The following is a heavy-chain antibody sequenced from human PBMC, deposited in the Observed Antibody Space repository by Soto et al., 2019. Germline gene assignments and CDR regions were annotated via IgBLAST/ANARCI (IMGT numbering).Heavy chain of an antibody. V-gene: IGHV3-30*18. CDR1: GFTFSSYG. Sequence: QVQLVESGGGVVQPGRSLRLSCAASGFTFSSYGMHWVRQAPGKGLEWVAVISYDGSNKYYADSVKGRFTISRDNSKNTLYPQMNSLRAEDTTVYYCAKARLVRGATTADYWGQGTLVTVSS. D-gene: IGHD3-10*01. J-gene: IGHJ4*02. CDR2: ISYDGSNK. CDR3: AKARLVRGATTADY.